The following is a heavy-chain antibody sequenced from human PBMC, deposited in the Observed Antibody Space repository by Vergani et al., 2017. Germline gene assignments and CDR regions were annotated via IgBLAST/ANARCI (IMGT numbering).Heavy chain of an antibody. CDR3: EKDQEVTMIRGGPHVGMDG. J-gene: IGHJ6*04. V-gene: IGHV3-23*01. D-gene: IGHD3-22*01. CDR2: ISGCGGST. Sequence: EVQMLESGGGLVQPGGSLRLSCAASGFTFRSYAMSWVRQAPGKGLEWVSAISGCGGSTYYADSVKGRFTIHRDNSKNTLYLQMNSLRSEDTAVYYCEKDQEVTMIRGGPHVGMDGWGEGTTVTVSS. CDR1: GFTFRSYA.